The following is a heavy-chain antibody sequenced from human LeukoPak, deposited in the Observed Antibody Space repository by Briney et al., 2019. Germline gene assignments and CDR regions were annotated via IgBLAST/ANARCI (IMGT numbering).Heavy chain of an antibody. D-gene: IGHD1-26*01. CDR3: ARHGLAWDDY. V-gene: IGHV4-59*08. CDR1: GDSISGYY. J-gene: IGHJ4*02. Sequence: SETLSLTCTVSGDSISGYYWSWIRQPPARGLEWIGYIYYGGSTSYSPSLKSRVTFSVDTSKKQFSLKLSSVTAADTAVYYCARHGLAWDDYWGQGTLVTVSS. CDR2: IYYGGST.